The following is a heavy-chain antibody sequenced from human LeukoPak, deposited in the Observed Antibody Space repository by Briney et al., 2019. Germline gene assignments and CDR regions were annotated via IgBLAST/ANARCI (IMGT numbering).Heavy chain of an antibody. CDR3: ARDAIAAAGTQLPYYYYYMDV. CDR2: IIAYNGNT. J-gene: IGHJ6*03. CDR1: GYTFTSYG. Sequence: GASVKVSCKASGYTFTSYGISWVRQAPGQGLEWMGWIIAYNGNTNYAQKLQGKVTMTTDTSTSTAYLELRSLRSDDTAVYYCARDAIAAAGTQLPYYYYYMDVWGKGTTVTISS. V-gene: IGHV1-18*01. D-gene: IGHD6-13*01.